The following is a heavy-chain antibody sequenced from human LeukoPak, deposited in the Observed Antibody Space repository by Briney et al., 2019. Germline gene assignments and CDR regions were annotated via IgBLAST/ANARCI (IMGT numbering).Heavy chain of an antibody. CDR3: ARGNYCSSTSCYESWFDP. CDR1: GGSISSSSYY. Sequence: KPSETLSLTCTVSGGSISSSSYYWGWIRQPPGKGLEWIGSIYYSGSTYYNPSLKSRVTISVDTSKNQFSLKLSSVTAADTAVYYCARGNYCSSTSCYESWFDPWGQGTLVTVSS. CDR2: IYYSGST. J-gene: IGHJ5*02. V-gene: IGHV4-39*01. D-gene: IGHD2-2*01.